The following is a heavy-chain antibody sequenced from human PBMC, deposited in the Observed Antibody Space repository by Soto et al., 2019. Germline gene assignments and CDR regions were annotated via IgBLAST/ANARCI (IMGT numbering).Heavy chain of an antibody. CDR3: ARGYCTTTICDPWFDP. CDR2: IYPGDSDT. V-gene: IGHV5-51*01. CDR1: GYSFTSYW. D-gene: IGHD2-2*01. Sequence: PGDSLKISCTGVGYSFTSYWIGWVRQMPGKCLEWMGIIYPGDSDTRYSPSFQGQVTISADKSITTAYLQWSSLKASDTAMYYCARGYCTTTICDPWFDPWGQGTLVTVSS. J-gene: IGHJ5*02.